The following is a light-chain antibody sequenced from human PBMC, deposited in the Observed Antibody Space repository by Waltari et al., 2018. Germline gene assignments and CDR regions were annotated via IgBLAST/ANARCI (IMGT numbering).Light chain of an antibody. CDR2: GAS. Sequence: EIVMTQSPATLSVSPGERATLSCRASHSVSSNVAWYQQKPGQAPRLLIYGASTRATGIPARFSGSGSGTEFTLTISSLQSEDFAVYYCQQYNNWPLTFGGGTKVEIK. CDR3: QQYNNWPLT. J-gene: IGKJ4*01. CDR1: HSVSSN. V-gene: IGKV3-15*01.